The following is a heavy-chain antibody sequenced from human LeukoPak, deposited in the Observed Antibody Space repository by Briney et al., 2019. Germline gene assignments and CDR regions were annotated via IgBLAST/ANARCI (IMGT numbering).Heavy chain of an antibody. CDR2: ISYDGSNK. D-gene: IGHD2-15*01. V-gene: IGHV3-30-3*01. CDR3: ASPPTGGY. Sequence: PGGSLRLSCAASGFTFSSYAMHWVRQAPGKGLEWVAVISYDGSNKNYADSVKGRFTISRDNSKNTLYLQMNSLRAEDTAVYYCASPPTGGYWGQGTLVTVSS. CDR1: GFTFSSYA. J-gene: IGHJ4*02.